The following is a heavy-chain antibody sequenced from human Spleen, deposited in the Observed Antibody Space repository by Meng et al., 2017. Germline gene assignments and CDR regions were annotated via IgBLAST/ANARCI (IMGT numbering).Heavy chain of an antibody. D-gene: IGHD6-19*01. CDR2: INPSGGST. CDR3: ARDHHSSGPYYYYYGMDV. CDR1: GYTFTSYY. V-gene: IGHV1-46*01. J-gene: IGHJ6*02. Sequence: ASVKVSCKASGYTFTSYYMHWVRQAPGQGLEWMGIINPSGGSTSYAQKFQGRVTMTRDTSTSTVYMELSSLRSEDTAVYYCARDHHSSGPYYYYYGMDVWGQGTTVTVSS.